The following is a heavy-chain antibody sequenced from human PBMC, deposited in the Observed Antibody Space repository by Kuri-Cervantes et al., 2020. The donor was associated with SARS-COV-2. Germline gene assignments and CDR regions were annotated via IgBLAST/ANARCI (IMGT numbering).Heavy chain of an antibody. CDR1: GFTFSSYG. CDR3: ARSSGQIFYYYGMDV. J-gene: IGHJ6*02. Sequence: GESLKISCAASGFTFSSYGMHWVRQAPGKGLEWVAVISYDGSNKYYADSVKGRFTISRDNSKNTLYLQMNSLRAEDTAVYYCARSSGQIFYYYGMDVWGQGTTVTVSS. V-gene: IGHV3-30*03. D-gene: IGHD2-15*01. CDR2: ISYDGSNK.